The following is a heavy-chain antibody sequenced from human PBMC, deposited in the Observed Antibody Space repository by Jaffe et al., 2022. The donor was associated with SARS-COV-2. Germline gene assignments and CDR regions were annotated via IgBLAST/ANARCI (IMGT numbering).Heavy chain of an antibody. Sequence: EIQLLESGGGLVQPGGSLRLSCAASGFTFNTYAMNWVRQAPGKGLEWVSGISGSGATTFYAHSVKGRFTISRDNSKNTLYLQINSLRAEDTATYYCTKDQLYYDSGFQTWGQGTLVTVSS. V-gene: IGHV3-23*01. CDR2: ISGSGATT. J-gene: IGHJ1*01. CDR3: TKDQLYYDSGFQT. D-gene: IGHD3-16*01. CDR1: GFTFNTYA.